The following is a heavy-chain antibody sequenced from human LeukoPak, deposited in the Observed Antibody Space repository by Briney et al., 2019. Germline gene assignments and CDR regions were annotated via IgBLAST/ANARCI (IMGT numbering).Heavy chain of an antibody. V-gene: IGHV3-23*01. Sequence: GGSLSLSCAASGFTFSSYAMSWVRQAPGKGLEWVSSISGGAAVTYYADSVKGRFTITRDNSKNTVYLQMNSLRAEDTAVYYCAKEPRVATIEIFDYWGQGTLVTVSS. J-gene: IGHJ4*02. CDR1: GFTFSSYA. CDR3: AKEPRVATIEIFDY. CDR2: ISGGAAVT. D-gene: IGHD5-12*01.